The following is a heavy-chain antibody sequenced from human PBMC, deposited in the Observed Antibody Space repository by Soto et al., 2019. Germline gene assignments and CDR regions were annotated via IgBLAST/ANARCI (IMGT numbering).Heavy chain of an antibody. CDR2: ISSNSAYI. J-gene: IGHJ5*02. CDR3: TRDASRDSSARGWFDP. D-gene: IGHD6-13*01. Sequence: GGSLRLSCAASGFTFRSFTMNWVRKAPGKGLEWASTISSNSAYIYYTDALRGRFTISRDNAKNSLHLQMNSLRAEDTAVYYCTRDASRDSSARGWFDPWGPGTLVTVSS. CDR1: GFTFRSFT. V-gene: IGHV3-21*01.